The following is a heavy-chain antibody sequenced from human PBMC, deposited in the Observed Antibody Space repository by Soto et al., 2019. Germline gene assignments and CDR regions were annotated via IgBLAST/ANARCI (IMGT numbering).Heavy chain of an antibody. V-gene: IGHV4-38-2*01. CDR1: ASSISSAYF. D-gene: IGHD2-15*01. CDR2: IFHTGGT. J-gene: IGHJ3*02. CDR3: ARTWLAGGTPADAFDI. Sequence: KPSETLSLTCAVSASSISSAYFWGWIRQPPGKGLEWIATIFHTGGTYYNPSLKSRVTISVDTSNNQFSLRLNSVTAADTALYSCARTWLAGGTPADAFDIWGQGTMVTVSS.